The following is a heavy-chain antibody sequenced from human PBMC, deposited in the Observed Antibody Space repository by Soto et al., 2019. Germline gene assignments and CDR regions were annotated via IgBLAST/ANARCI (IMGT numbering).Heavy chain of an antibody. CDR1: GGSISSGDYY. Sequence: QVQLQESGPGLVKPSQTLSLTCTVSGGSISSGDYYWSWIRQPPGKGLEWIGYIYYSGSTYYNPSLKSRVTISVDTSKNQFSLKLSSVTAADTAVYYCARGVTIFGVVSPYYYGMDVWGQGTTVTVSS. J-gene: IGHJ6*02. D-gene: IGHD3-3*01. V-gene: IGHV4-30-4*01. CDR3: ARGVTIFGVVSPYYYGMDV. CDR2: IYYSGST.